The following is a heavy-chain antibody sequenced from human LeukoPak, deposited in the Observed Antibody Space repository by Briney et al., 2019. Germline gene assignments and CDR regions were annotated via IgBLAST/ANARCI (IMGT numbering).Heavy chain of an antibody. J-gene: IGHJ3*02. CDR1: GFTFSSYS. D-gene: IGHD2-2*01. Sequence: GGSLRLSCAASGFTFSSYSMNWVRQAPGKGLEWVSSISSSSSYIYYADSVKGRFTISRDNAKNSLYLQMNSLRAEDTAVYYCASLDCSRTSCYGDDAFDIWGQGTMVTVSS. CDR3: ASLDCSRTSCYGDDAFDI. CDR2: ISSSSSYI. V-gene: IGHV3-21*01.